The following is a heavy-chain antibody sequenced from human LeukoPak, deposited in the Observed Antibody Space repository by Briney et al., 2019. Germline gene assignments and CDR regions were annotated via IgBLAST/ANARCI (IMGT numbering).Heavy chain of an antibody. V-gene: IGHV4-39*01. D-gene: IGHD3-3*01. Sequence: SETLSLTCTVSGDSISRNRYYWVWIRQPPGQGLEWLISMIYGGSTYYNPSLKSGVTISVDRSKNQFSLKQSTVTATDEATYYCVSQGRILEWLIDYWGPGTLVTVSS. CDR3: VSQGRILEWLIDY. CDR1: GDSISRNRYY. J-gene: IGHJ4*02. CDR2: MIYGGST.